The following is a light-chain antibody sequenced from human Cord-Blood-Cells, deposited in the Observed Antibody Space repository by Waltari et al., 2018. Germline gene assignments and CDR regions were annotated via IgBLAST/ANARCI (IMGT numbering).Light chain of an antibody. Sequence: SALTQPASVSGSAGQSITISCAGTSSDVGRYNLVSWYQQHPGKTPKRMIYEGSKRPAVVCNRFYGAKSGNRASLTISGLQAEDEADYDCCSYAGSWVFGGPTKLPVL. J-gene: IGLJ3*02. CDR1: SSDVGRYNL. V-gene: IGLV2-23*01. CDR3: CSYAGSWV. CDR2: EGS.